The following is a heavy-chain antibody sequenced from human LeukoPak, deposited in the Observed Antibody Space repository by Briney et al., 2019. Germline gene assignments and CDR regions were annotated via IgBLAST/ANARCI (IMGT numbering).Heavy chain of an antibody. CDR3: TTDYGSSISSYYYYGMDV. J-gene: IGHJ6*02. Sequence: GGSLRLSCAASGFTFSNAWMNWVRQAPGKGLEWVGRIKSKAYGGTTDYAAPVKGRSTISRDDSKNTLYLQMNSLKTEDTAVYYCTTDYGSSISSYYYYGMDVWGQGTTVTVSS. CDR1: GFTFSNAW. D-gene: IGHD2-21*01. CDR2: IKSKAYGGTT. V-gene: IGHV3-15*07.